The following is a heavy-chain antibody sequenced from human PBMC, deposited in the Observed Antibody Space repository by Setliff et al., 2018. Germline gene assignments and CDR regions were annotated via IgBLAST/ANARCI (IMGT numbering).Heavy chain of an antibody. J-gene: IGHJ3*02. D-gene: IGHD3-22*01. CDR1: GGSFSGYY. V-gene: IGHV4-34*01. CDR3: ARGKERTTMIVVVTSGAFDI. CDR2: INHSGST. Sequence: SETLSLTCAVYGGSFSGYYWSWIRQPPGKGLEWIGEINHSGSTNYNPSLKSRVTISVDTSKNQFSLKLSSVTAADTAVYYCARGKERTTMIVVVTSGAFDIWGQGTMVTVSS.